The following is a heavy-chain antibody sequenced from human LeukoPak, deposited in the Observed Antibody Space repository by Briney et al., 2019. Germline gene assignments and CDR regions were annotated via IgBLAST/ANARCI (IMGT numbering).Heavy chain of an antibody. D-gene: IGHD4-17*01. CDR3: AKGQDYGDYEDY. J-gene: IGHJ4*02. CDR2: ISGSGGST. CDR1: GFIFSSYA. V-gene: IGHV3-23*01. Sequence: PGGSLRLSCAASGFIFSSYAMSWVRQAPGKGLEWVSAISGSGGSTYYADSVKGRFTISRDNSKNTLYLQMNSLRAEDTAVYYCAKGQDYGDYEDYWGQGTLVTVSS.